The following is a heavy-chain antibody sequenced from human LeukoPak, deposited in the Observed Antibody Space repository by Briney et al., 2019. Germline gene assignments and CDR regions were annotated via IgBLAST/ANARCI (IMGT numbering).Heavy chain of an antibody. D-gene: IGHD3-22*01. CDR2: ISAYNGNT. V-gene: IGHV1-18*01. J-gene: IGHJ4*02. CDR1: GYTFTSYG. CDR3: ARDDYYDSSGYYDY. Sequence: GASVKVSCKASGYTFTSYGISWVRQAPGQGLEWMGWISAYNGNTNYAQKLQGRVTMTTDTSTSTAHMELRSLRSDDTAVYYCARDDYYDSSGYYDYWGQGTLVTVSS.